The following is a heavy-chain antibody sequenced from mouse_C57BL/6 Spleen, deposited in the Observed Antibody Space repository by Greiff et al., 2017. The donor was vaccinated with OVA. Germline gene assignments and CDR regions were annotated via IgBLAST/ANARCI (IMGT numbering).Heavy chain of an antibody. V-gene: IGHV5-4*01. J-gene: IGHJ2*01. CDR3: ARDQGYDYDSYYFDY. D-gene: IGHD2-4*01. CDR1: GFTFSSYA. Sequence: EVHLVESGGGLVKPGGSLKLSCAASGFTFSSYAMSWVRQTPEKRLEWVATISDGGSYTYYPDNVKGRFTISRDNAKNNLYLQMSHLKSEDTAMYYCARDQGYDYDSYYFDYWGQGTTLTVAS. CDR2: ISDGGSYT.